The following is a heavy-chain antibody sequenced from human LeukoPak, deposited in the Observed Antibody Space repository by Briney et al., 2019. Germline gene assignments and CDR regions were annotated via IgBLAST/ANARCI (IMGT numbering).Heavy chain of an antibody. V-gene: IGHV3-23*01. CDR3: AKHSGHDSIYYYMDV. J-gene: IGHJ6*03. D-gene: IGHD5-12*01. Sequence: GGCLRLSCAASGLAFSSYAMTWVRQPPGKGLEWVSAISGSGGSTYYADSVKGRFTISRDNSKNTLYLQMNSLRAEDTAVYYCAKHSGHDSIYYYMDVWGKGTTVTVSS. CDR1: GLAFSSYA. CDR2: ISGSGGST.